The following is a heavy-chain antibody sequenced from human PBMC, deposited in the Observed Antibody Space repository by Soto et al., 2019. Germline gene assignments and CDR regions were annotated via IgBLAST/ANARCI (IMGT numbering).Heavy chain of an antibody. J-gene: IGHJ5*02. CDR1: GYSFTSYL. CDR3: ARQLNMVRGVPTAP. Sequence: GESLKSSCTGSGYSFTSYLIGWVRQMPGKGLEWMGIIYPGDSDTRYSPSFQGQVTISADKSISTAYLQWSSLKASDTAMYYCARQLNMVRGVPTAPWGQGTLVTVSS. CDR2: IYPGDSDT. V-gene: IGHV5-51*01. D-gene: IGHD3-10*01.